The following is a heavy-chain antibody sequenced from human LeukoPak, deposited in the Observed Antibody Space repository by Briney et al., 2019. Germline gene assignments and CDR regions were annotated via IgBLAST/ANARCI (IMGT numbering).Heavy chain of an antibody. CDR1: GYTFTSYY. D-gene: IGHD3-22*01. J-gene: IGHJ5*02. V-gene: IGHV1-46*01. CDR3: ARDHGYDSSGYHNWFDP. CDR2: INPSGGST. Sequence: ASVKVSCKASGYTFTSYYMHRVRQAPGQGLEWMGIINPSGGSTSYAQKFQSRVTMTRDTSTSTVYMELSSLRSEDTAVYYCARDHGYDSSGYHNWFDPWGQGTLVTVSS.